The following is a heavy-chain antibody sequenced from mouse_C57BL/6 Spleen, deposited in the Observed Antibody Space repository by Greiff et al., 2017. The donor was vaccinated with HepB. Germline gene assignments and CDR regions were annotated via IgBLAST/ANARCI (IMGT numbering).Heavy chain of an antibody. D-gene: IGHD2-2*01. CDR3: ARRYYGYDGWFAY. J-gene: IGHJ3*01. CDR2: ISSGGSYT. Sequence: EVKLVESGGDLVKPGGSLKLSCAASGFTFSSYGMSWVRQTPDKRLEWVATISSGGSYTYYPDSVKGRFTISRDNAKNTLYLQMSSLKSEDTAMYYCARRYYGYDGWFAYWGQGTLVTVSA. CDR1: GFTFSSYG. V-gene: IGHV5-6*02.